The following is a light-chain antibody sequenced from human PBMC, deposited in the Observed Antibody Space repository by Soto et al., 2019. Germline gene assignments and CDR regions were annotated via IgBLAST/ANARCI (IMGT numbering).Light chain of an antibody. V-gene: IGKV3-11*01. CDR3: QQRHMWPIT. Sequence: EIVLTQSPGTLSVFPGERVTLSCRASQSFRGLLAWYQQKPGQAPRLLIYDAYNRATGIPPRFSGSGSGTDFTLTISSLEPEDSAVYYCQQRHMWPITFGQGTRLEIK. CDR2: DAY. J-gene: IGKJ5*01. CDR1: QSFRGL.